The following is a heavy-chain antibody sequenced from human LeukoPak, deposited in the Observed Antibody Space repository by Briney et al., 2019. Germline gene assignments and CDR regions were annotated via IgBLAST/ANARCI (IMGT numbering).Heavy chain of an antibody. CDR1: GDSVSSNSAA. Sequence: SQTFSLTCAISGDSVSSNSAAWNWIRQSPSRGLEWLGRTFYRSNWYNDYAVSVKSRITINPDTSKNQFSLQLNSVTPEDTAVYYCTRVVSSGWNWYYFDYWGQGTLVTVSS. CDR2: TFYRSNWYN. CDR3: TRVVSSGWNWYYFDY. J-gene: IGHJ4*02. D-gene: IGHD6-19*01. V-gene: IGHV6-1*01.